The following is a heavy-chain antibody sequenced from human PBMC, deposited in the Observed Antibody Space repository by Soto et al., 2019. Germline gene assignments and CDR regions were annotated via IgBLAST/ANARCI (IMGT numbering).Heavy chain of an antibody. V-gene: IGHV1-18*01. Sequence: GASVKVSCKASGYTFTSYDSSWVRQAPGQGLEWMGWISTYNGNTKYAQKLQGRVTMTTDTSTSTAYMELRSLGSDDTAVFYCAREMVRGVGSDYWGQGTRVTVSS. CDR3: AREMVRGVGSDY. J-gene: IGHJ4*02. D-gene: IGHD3-10*01. CDR2: ISTYNGNT. CDR1: GYTFTSYD.